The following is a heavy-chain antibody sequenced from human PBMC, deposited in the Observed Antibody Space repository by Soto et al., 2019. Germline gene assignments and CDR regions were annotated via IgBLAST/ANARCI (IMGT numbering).Heavy chain of an antibody. J-gene: IGHJ4*02. V-gene: IGHV1-69*13. D-gene: IGHD1-26*01. CDR2: IIPIFGTA. CDR1: GGTFSSYA. Sequence: AASVKVSCKASGGTFSSYAISWVRQAPGQGLEWMGGIIPIFGTANYAQKFQGRVTITADESTSTAYMELSSLRSEDTAVYYCAREMWELLPWGHPFDYWGQGTLVTVSS. CDR3: AREMWELLPWGHPFDY.